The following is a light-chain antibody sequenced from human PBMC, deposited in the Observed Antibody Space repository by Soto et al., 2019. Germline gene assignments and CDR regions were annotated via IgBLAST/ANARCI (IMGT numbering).Light chain of an antibody. Sequence: DIQLTQSPSSLSASVGDRVTITCRASQSIRYSLNWYQQRPGEAPKVLIYGASNLQSGVPPRFSGSGSGTDFALTIRSLQPEDFATYYCHQTAGSLTWTFGQGTRVEAK. J-gene: IGKJ1*01. CDR1: QSIRYS. CDR2: GAS. V-gene: IGKV1-39*01. CDR3: HQTAGSLTWT.